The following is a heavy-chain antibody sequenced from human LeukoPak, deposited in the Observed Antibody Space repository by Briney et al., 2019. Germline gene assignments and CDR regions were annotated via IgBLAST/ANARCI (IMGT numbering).Heavy chain of an antibody. CDR1: GGSISSYY. CDR3: ARERDDAFDI. CDR2: IYYSGST. V-gene: IGHV4-59*01. Sequence: SETLSLTCTVSGGSISSYYWSWIRQPPGKGMEWIGYIYYSGSTNYNPSLKSRVTISVDTSKNQFSLKLSSVTAADTAVYYCARERDDAFDIWGQGTMVTVSS. J-gene: IGHJ3*02.